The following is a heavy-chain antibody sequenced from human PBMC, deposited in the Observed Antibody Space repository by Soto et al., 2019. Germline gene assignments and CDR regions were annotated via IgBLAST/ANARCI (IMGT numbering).Heavy chain of an antibody. J-gene: IGHJ4*02. V-gene: IGHV3-23*01. D-gene: IGHD3-22*01. CDR3: ATMNGYFEY. CDR1: GFRFSSSS. Sequence: GGSLRLSCADSGFRFSSSSMSWVRQTPGKGLEWVAAITATGDRTYYADSVTGRFTISRDNSKKTHYLQMTSLRAEDTAMYYCATMNGYFEYWGQGTPVTVPS. CDR2: ITATGDRT.